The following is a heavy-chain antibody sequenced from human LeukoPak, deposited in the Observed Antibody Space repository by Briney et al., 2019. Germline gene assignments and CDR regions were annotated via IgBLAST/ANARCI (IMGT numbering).Heavy chain of an antibody. CDR1: GDSITSSAFY. D-gene: IGHD6-13*01. CDR3: ARRLAAAGMVHYWFDP. V-gene: IGHV4-39*07. CDR2: IFHGGNT. Sequence: PSETLSLTCTVSGDSITSSAFYWGWIRQAPGKGLEWIGNIFHGGNTHYNPSLKSRVSISIDTSTNQFSLKVRSVTAADTAIYYCARRLAAAGMVHYWFDPWGQGTLVTVSS. J-gene: IGHJ5*02.